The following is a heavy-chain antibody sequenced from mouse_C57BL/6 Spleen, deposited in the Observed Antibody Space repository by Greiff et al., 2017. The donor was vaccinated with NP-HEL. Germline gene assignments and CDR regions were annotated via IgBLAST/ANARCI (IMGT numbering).Heavy chain of an antibody. CDR3: ARCDYYGSSHWYFDV. J-gene: IGHJ1*03. CDR1: GYTFTDYN. V-gene: IGHV1-22*01. CDR2: INPKNGGT. Sequence: VQLQQSGPELVKPGASVKLSCKASGYTFTDYNMHWVKQSHGKSLEWIGYINPKNGGTSYNQKFKGKATLTANKSSSTAYMELRSLTSEDSAVYYCARCDYYGSSHWYFDVWGTGTTVTVSS. D-gene: IGHD1-1*01.